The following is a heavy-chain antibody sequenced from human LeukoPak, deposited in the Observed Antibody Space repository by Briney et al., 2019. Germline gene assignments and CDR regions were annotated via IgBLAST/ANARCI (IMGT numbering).Heavy chain of an antibody. CDR1: GYSFTSYW. J-gene: IGHJ4*02. D-gene: IGHD2-15*01. V-gene: IGHV5-51*01. CDR2: IYLGDSDT. Sequence: GESLKISCKGSGYSFTSYWIGWVRQMPGKGLEWMGIIYLGDSDTRYSPSFLGQVTISADKSISTAYLQWSSLKASDTAMYYCARRYCSGGSCLYYFDYWGQGTLVTVSS. CDR3: ARRYCSGGSCLYYFDY.